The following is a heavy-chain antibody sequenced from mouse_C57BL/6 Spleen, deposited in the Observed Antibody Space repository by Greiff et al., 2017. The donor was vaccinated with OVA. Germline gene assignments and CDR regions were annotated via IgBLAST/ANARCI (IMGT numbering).Heavy chain of an antibody. CDR3: AKGGSLDYYGSSPDY. Sequence: EVMLVESGGGLVKPGGSLKLSCAASGFTFSDYGMHWVRQAPEKGLEWVAYISIGSSTIYYADTVKGRFTISRDNAKNTLFLQMTSLRSEDTAMYYCAKGGSLDYYGSSPDYWGKGTTLTVSS. CDR1: GFTFSDYG. D-gene: IGHD1-1*01. V-gene: IGHV5-17*01. J-gene: IGHJ2*01. CDR2: ISIGSSTI.